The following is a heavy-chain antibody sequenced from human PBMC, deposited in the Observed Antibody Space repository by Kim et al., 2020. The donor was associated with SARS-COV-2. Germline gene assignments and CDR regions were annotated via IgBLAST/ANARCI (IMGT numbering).Heavy chain of an antibody. CDR3: TTDLILWLGWGSAFEV. J-gene: IGHJ4*01. V-gene: IGHV3-15*01. CDR2: IKGKSDGGTT. Sequence: GGSLRLSCATSGFTFTNAWMSWVRQAPGKGLEWICRIKGKSDGGTTPYAATVKGRFTIASDEAENTLYLQMNSLKTEDTAVYYCTTDLILWLGWGSAFEVWGQGTLVTVSS. D-gene: IGHD3-10*01. CDR1: GFTFTNAW.